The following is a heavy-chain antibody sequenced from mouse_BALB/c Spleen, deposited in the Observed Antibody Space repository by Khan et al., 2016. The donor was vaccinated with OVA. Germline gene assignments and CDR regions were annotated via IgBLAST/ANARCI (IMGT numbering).Heavy chain of an antibody. CDR1: GYTFSSYW. J-gene: IGHJ4*01. Sequence: QVQLQQSGAELMKPGASVKISCKATGYTFSSYWIEWVKQRPGHGLEWIGGTLPGSDNTNYNEKFKGKATFTADTTSNTTYMQLSSLTYEDSACDCSSSGAGTTYAMDYWGQGTSVTVSS. D-gene: IGHD3-3*01. CDR2: TLPGSDNT. V-gene: IGHV1-9*01. CDR3: SSGAGTTYAMDY.